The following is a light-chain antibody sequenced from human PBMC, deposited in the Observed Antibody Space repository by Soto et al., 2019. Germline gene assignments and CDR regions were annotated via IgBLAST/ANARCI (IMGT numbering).Light chain of an antibody. Sequence: EVVLTQSPATLSLSPGERATLSCRASQSVFNYLAWYQQKPGQAPRLLIYDASDRATGIPARFTGSGSGTGFTLTISSLEPQDFAVYNCQHRNNWPGTFGQGTKVEIK. CDR1: QSVFNY. CDR2: DAS. J-gene: IGKJ1*01. CDR3: QHRNNWPGT. V-gene: IGKV3-11*01.